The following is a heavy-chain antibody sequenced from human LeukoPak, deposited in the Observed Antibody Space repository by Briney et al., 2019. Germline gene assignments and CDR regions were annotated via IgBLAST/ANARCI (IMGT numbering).Heavy chain of an antibody. J-gene: IGHJ6*04. Sequence: GGSLRLSCAASGFTFDDYGMNWVRQAPGKGLEWVSGINWYGVSTGYADSVKGRFTISRDNAKNSLYLQMNSLRAEDTAVYYCAELGITMIGGVWGKGTTVTISS. CDR2: INWYGVST. V-gene: IGHV3-20*04. D-gene: IGHD3-10*02. CDR1: GFTFDDYG. CDR3: AELGITMIGGV.